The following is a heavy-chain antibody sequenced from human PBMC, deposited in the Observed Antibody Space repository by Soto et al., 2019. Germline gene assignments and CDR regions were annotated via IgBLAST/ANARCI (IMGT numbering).Heavy chain of an antibody. CDR2: ISGSGAGT. V-gene: IGHV3-23*01. CDR1: GFTFYNYA. CDR3: AKEVVPDY. Sequence: VQLLESGGGLVHPGGSLRLSCAASGFTFYNYAMSWFRQAPGKGLEWVSAISGSGAGTYYADSVEGRFTISRDNSKNTLYLQMSSLRAEDTAVYYCAKEVVPDYWGQGALVTVSS. J-gene: IGHJ4*02.